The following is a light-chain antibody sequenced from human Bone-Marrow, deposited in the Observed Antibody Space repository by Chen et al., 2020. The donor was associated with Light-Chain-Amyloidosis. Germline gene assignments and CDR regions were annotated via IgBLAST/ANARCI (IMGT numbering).Light chain of an antibody. J-gene: IGKJ1*01. Sequence: DIQMTQSPSTLSASVGDRVTITCRASQSISSWLAWYQQKPGKAPKLLIYDASSLDSGVPSRFSVSGSGTEFTLTISSLQPDDFATYYCQQYNSYPWTFGQGTKVEIK. CDR3: QQYNSYPWT. V-gene: IGKV1-5*01. CDR1: QSISSW. CDR2: DAS.